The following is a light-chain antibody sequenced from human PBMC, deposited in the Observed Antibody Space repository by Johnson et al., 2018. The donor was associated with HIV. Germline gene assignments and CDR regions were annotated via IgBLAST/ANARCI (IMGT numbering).Light chain of an antibody. V-gene: IGLV1-51*02. CDR3: GTWYSSLSAYV. Sequence: PSVSAAPGQKVTISCSGSSSNIGNNYVSWYQQLPGTAPKLLIYENNKRPSGIPDRFSGSKSGTSATLGITGLQTGDEADYYCGTWYSSLSAYVFGTGTKVTGL. CDR2: ENN. CDR1: SSNIGNNY. J-gene: IGLJ1*01.